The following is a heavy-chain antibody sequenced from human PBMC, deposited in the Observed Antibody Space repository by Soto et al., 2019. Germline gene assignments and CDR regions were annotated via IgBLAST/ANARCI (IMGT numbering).Heavy chain of an antibody. V-gene: IGHV1-18*01. D-gene: IGHD2-21*02. CDR2: ISAHNGNT. Sequence: ASVKVSCKASGYTFTSYGISWVRQAPGQGLEWMGWISAHNGNTNYAQKLQGRVTMTTDTSTSTAYMELRSLRSDDTAVYYCARDTQIVVVTADTYDAFDIWGQGTMVTVSS. J-gene: IGHJ3*02. CDR1: GYTFTSYG. CDR3: ARDTQIVVVTADTYDAFDI.